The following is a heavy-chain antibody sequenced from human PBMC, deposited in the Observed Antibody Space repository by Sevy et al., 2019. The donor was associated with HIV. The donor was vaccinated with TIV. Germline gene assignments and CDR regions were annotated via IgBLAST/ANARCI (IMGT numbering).Heavy chain of an antibody. V-gene: IGHV1-3*01. D-gene: IGHD3-22*01. J-gene: IGHJ4*02. CDR1: GYTFISYA. CDR2: INAGNGNT. CDR3: ARVWYYYDSSGYYYDY. Sequence: ASVKVSCKASGYTFISYALHWVRQAPGQGLEWMGWINAGNGNTKYSQKFQGRVTITRDTSASTAYMELSSLRSEDTAVYYCARVWYYYDSSGYYYDYWGQGTLVTVSS.